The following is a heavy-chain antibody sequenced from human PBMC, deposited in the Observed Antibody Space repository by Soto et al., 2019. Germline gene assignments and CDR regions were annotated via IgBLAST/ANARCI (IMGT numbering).Heavy chain of an antibody. Sequence: SCAASGFTFDDYAMHWVRQAPGKGLEWVSGISWNSGSIGYADSVKGRFTISRDNAKNSLYLQMNSLRAEDTALYYCAKATVASDYYYYYMDVWGKGTTVTVSS. V-gene: IGHV3-9*01. CDR3: AKATVASDYYYYYMDV. J-gene: IGHJ6*03. D-gene: IGHD4-17*01. CDR2: ISWNSGSI. CDR1: GFTFDDYA.